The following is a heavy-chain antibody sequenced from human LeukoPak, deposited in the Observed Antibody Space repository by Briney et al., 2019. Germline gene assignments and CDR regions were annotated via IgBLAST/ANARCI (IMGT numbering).Heavy chain of an antibody. J-gene: IGHJ4*02. D-gene: IGHD5-12*01. V-gene: IGHV3-23*01. CDR1: GFTFSSYG. Sequence: GGSLRLSCVASGFTFSSYGMSWVRQAPGKGLEWVSATSGSGGSTHYADSVKGRFTISRDNSKNTLYLQMNSLRAEDTAVYYCAKHSGQYYFDYWGQGTLVTVSS. CDR3: AKHSGQYYFDY. CDR2: TSGSGGST.